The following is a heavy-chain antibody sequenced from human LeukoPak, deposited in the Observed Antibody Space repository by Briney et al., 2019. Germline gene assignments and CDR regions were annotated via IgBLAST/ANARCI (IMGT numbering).Heavy chain of an antibody. CDR1: GGSIRSYY. Sequence: SETLSLSCTVSGGSIRSYYWAWIRQPAGKGLEWIGRIYASGTITYNPSLESRVSMSVDTSKNQFSLNLSSVTAADTALYYCARDSGTTGEVKFDPWGQGTLVTVSS. CDR2: IYASGTI. J-gene: IGHJ5*02. CDR3: ARDSGTTGEVKFDP. D-gene: IGHD3-10*01. V-gene: IGHV4-4*07.